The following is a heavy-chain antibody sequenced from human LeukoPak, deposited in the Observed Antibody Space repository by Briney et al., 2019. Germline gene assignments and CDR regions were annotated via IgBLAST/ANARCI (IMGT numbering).Heavy chain of an antibody. Sequence: SQTLSLTCAVSGGSISSGGYSWSWIRQPPGKGLEWIGYIYHSGSTYYNPSLKSRVTISVDRSKNQFSLKLSSVTAADTAVYYCARGVFDDSSGYYPLDYWGQGTLVTVSP. CDR3: ARGVFDDSSGYYPLDY. V-gene: IGHV4-30-2*01. J-gene: IGHJ4*02. CDR1: GGSISSGGYS. D-gene: IGHD3-22*01. CDR2: IYHSGST.